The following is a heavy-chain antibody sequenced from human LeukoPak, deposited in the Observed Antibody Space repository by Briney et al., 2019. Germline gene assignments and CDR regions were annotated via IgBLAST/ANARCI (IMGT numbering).Heavy chain of an antibody. D-gene: IGHD6-19*01. V-gene: IGHV5-51*01. J-gene: IGHJ4*02. Sequence: GESLKISCKGSGYSFTSYWIAWVRQMPGKGLEWMGIIYPGDSDSRYSPSFQGQVSISADKSISTAYLQWSSLKASDTAMYYCARHRVGSIAVAGISDYWGQGTLVTVSS. CDR2: IYPGDSDS. CDR1: GYSFTSYW. CDR3: ARHRVGSIAVAGISDY.